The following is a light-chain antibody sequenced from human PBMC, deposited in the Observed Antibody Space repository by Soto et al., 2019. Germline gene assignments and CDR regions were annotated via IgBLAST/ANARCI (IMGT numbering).Light chain of an antibody. V-gene: IGKV3-11*01. J-gene: IGKJ4*01. CDR3: QQRSSLPPT. Sequence: EIVLTQSPGTLSLSPGERATLSCRASQSVSSYLAWSQQKPGQAPRLLIYDASNRATGIPARFSGSGSGTDFTLTISILDTEDFAVYYCQQRSSLPPTFGVGTKVEIK. CDR1: QSVSSY. CDR2: DAS.